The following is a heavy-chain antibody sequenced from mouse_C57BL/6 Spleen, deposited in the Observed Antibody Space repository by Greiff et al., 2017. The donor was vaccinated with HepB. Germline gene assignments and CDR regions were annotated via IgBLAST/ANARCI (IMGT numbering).Heavy chain of an antibody. V-gene: IGHV1-81*01. CDR2: IYPRSGNT. Sequence: VKLQESGAELARPGASVKLSCKASGYTFTSYGISWVKQRTGQGLEWIGEIYPRSGNTYYNEKFKGKATLTADKSSSTAYMELRSLTSEDSAVYFCAREGPLITTVVATKGYFDVWGTGTTVTVSS. D-gene: IGHD1-1*01. CDR3: AREGPLITTVVATKGYFDV. CDR1: GYTFTSYG. J-gene: IGHJ1*03.